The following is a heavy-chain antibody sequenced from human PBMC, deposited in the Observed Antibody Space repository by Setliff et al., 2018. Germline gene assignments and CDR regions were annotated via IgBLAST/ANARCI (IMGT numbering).Heavy chain of an antibody. V-gene: IGHV4-38-2*01. D-gene: IGHD5-12*01. CDR1: GYSISSGYY. CDR2: IYHSGST. CDR3: ARHFGGYETYYHYGMDV. Sequence: SETLSLTCAVSGYSISSGYYWGWIRQPPGKGLEWIGSIYHSGSTYYNPSLKSRVTISVDTSKNQFSLKLSSVTAAGTAVYYCARHFGGYETYYHYGMDVWGQGTTVTVSS. J-gene: IGHJ6*02.